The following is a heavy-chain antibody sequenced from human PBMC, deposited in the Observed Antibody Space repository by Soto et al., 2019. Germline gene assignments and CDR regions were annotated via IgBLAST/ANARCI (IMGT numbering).Heavy chain of an antibody. V-gene: IGHV4-59*01. Sequence: SETLSLTCTVSGGSISSYYWSWIRQPPGKGLEWIGYIYYSGSTNYNPSLKSRVTISVDTSKNQFSLKLSSVTAADTAVYYCARDRATYYDFWGGYYTDYYYGMDVWGQGTTVTVSS. CDR3: ARDRATYYDFWGGYYTDYYYGMDV. J-gene: IGHJ6*02. CDR1: GGSISSYY. D-gene: IGHD3-3*01. CDR2: IYYSGST.